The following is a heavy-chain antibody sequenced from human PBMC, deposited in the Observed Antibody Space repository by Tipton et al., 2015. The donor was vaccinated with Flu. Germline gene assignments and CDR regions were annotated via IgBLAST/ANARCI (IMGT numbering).Heavy chain of an antibody. V-gene: IGHV4-61*02. J-gene: IGHJ5*02. D-gene: IGHD6-19*01. CDR1: GGSISSVSDY. Sequence: PGLVKPSQTLSLTCTVSGGSISSVSDYWNWIRQPAGKALEWIGLIYTSGSTEYSPSLESRVTISIDRSKNQFSLRLNSVTAADTAVYYCAKSLGPMNWFDPWGQGALVTVSS. CDR3: AKSLGPMNWFDP. CDR2: IYTSGST.